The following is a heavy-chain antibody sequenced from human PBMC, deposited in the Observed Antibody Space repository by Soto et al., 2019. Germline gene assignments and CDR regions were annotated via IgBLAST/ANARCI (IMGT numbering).Heavy chain of an antibody. D-gene: IGHD5-12*01. J-gene: IGHJ3*02. CDR2: INHSGST. V-gene: IGHV4-34*01. CDR3: AMGAEMATIGGAFDI. CDR1: GGSFSGYY. Sequence: SETLSLTCAVYGGSFSGYYWSWIRQPPGKGLEWIGEINHSGSTNYNPSLKSRVTISVDTSKNQFSLKLSSVTAADTAVYYCAMGAEMATIGGAFDIWGQGTMVTVSS.